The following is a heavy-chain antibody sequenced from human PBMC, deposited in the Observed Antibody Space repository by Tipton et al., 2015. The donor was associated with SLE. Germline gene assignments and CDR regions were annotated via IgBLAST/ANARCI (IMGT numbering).Heavy chain of an antibody. CDR2: IYYTGST. V-gene: IGHV4-39*01. Sequence: TLSLTCTVSGFSISSSSYTWGWIRQPPGKGLEWIGTIYYTGSTYYNSSLESRVTISVDTSNNEFSLKLTSVTAADTAVYYCAGLSLWGQGTLVTVSS. D-gene: IGHD3-16*01. J-gene: IGHJ4*02. CDR1: GFSISSSSYT. CDR3: AGLSL.